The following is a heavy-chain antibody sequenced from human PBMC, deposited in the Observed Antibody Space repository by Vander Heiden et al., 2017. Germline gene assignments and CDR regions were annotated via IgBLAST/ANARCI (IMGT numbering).Heavy chain of an antibody. D-gene: IGHD4-17*01. CDR1: GGTFSSYA. CDR2: IIPIFGTA. J-gene: IGHJ4*02. CDR3: ARGRRGARSTVVTLSPFDY. V-gene: IGHV1-69*01. Sequence: QVQLVQSGAEVKKPGSSVKVSCKASGGTFSSYAISWVRQAPGQGLEWMGGIIPIFGTANYAQKFQGRVTITADESTSTAYMELSSLRSEDTAVYYCARGRRGARSTVVTLSPFDYWGQGTLVTVSS.